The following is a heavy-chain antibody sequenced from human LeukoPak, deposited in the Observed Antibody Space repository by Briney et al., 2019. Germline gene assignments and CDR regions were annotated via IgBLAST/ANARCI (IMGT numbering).Heavy chain of an antibody. CDR1: GGTFSSYA. Sequence: SVKVSCKASGGTFSSYAISWVRQAPGQGLEWMGGIIPIFGTANYAQKFQGRVTITTDESTSTAYMELSSLRSEDTAMYYCARAVDIVATDTYYYYYYMDVWGKGTTVTVSS. J-gene: IGHJ6*03. D-gene: IGHD5-12*01. CDR3: ARAVDIVATDTYYYYYYMDV. V-gene: IGHV1-69*05. CDR2: IIPIFGTA.